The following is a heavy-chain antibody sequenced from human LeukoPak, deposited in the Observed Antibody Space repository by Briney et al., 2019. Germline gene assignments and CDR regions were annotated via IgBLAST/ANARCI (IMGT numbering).Heavy chain of an antibody. CDR2: INLNSGNT. CDR3: ARVTGSIDY. D-gene: IGHD1-26*01. CDR1: GYTFTSYD. V-gene: IGHV1-8*01. J-gene: IGHJ4*02. Sequence: ASEKVSCKASGYTFTSYDINWVRQATGQGLEWIGWINLNSGNTGYAQNFQGRLTVTRDTSINTAYMELNTLRSEDTAIYYCARVTGSIDYWGQGTLVTVSS.